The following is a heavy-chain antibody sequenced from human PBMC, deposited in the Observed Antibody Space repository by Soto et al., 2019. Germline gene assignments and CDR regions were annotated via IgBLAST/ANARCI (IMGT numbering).Heavy chain of an antibody. CDR3: AGGLTRLYIDP. J-gene: IGHJ5*02. CDR2: IYSGDST. V-gene: IGHV3-53*01. CDR1: GFTVSSNY. Sequence: GGSLRLSCAASGFTVSSNYMTWVRQAPGKGLEWVSVIYSGDSTYYADSVKGLFTISRDNSKNRLYLQMNSLRVEDTAVYYCAGGLTRLYIDPWGQGTLVTVSS. D-gene: IGHD2-15*01.